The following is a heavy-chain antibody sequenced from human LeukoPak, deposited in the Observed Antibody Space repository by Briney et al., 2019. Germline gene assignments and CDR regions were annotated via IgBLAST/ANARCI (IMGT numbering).Heavy chain of an antibody. CDR3: ARDLGQWLFNYGMDV. V-gene: IGHV3-48*04. CDR2: ISSSSSTI. D-gene: IGHD6-19*01. CDR1: GFPFSSYS. J-gene: IGHJ6*02. Sequence: GGSLRLSCAASGFPFSSYSMNWVRQAPGKALEWVSYISSSSSTIYYADSVKGRFTISRDNAKISLFLQMNSLRAEDTAVYYCARDLGQWLFNYGMDVWGQGTTVTVSS.